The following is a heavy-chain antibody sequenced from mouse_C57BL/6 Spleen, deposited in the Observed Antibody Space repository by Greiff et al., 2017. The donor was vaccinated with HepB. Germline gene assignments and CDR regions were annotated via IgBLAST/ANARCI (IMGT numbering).Heavy chain of an antibody. J-gene: IGHJ1*03. Sequence: QVQLQQPGADLVKPGASVKVSCKASGYTFTSYWMHWVKQRPGQGLEWIGRIHPSDSDTNYNQKFKGKATLTVDKSSSTAYMQLSSLTSEDSAVYYCAMGGASALYDWYFDVWGTGTTVTVSS. D-gene: IGHD2-12*01. CDR3: AMGGASALYDWYFDV. V-gene: IGHV1-74*01. CDR1: GYTFTSYW. CDR2: IHPSDSDT.